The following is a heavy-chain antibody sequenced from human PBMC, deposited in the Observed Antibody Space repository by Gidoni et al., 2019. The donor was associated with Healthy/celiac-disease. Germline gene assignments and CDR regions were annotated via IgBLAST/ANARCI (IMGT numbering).Heavy chain of an antibody. D-gene: IGHD2-2*01. CDR3: ARVLRAVVPAARAAYYYYGMDV. J-gene: IGHJ6*02. V-gene: IGHV4-31*03. CDR2: IYYSGST. CDR1: GGPISRGGYY. Sequence: QVQLQESGPGLVKPSQTLSLTCTVSGGPISRGGYYLRWIRQHPGKGLEWSGYIYYSGSTYYNPSLKSRVTISVDTSKNQFSLKLSSVTAADTAVYYCARVLRAVVPAARAAYYYYGMDVWGQGTTVTVSS.